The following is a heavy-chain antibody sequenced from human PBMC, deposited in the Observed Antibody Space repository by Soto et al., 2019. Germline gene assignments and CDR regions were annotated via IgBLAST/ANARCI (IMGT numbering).Heavy chain of an antibody. D-gene: IGHD6-19*01. Sequence: PGGSLRLSCAASGFTFSSYGMHWARQAPGKGLEWVAVIWYDGSNKYYADSVKGRFTISRDNSKNTLYLQMNSLRAEDTAVYYCARDSYSSGWYYYWGQGTLVTVSS. V-gene: IGHV3-33*01. CDR3: ARDSYSSGWYYY. J-gene: IGHJ4*02. CDR1: GFTFSSYG. CDR2: IWYDGSNK.